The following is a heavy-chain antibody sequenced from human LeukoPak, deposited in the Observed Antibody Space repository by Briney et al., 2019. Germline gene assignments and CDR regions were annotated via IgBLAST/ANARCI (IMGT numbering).Heavy chain of an antibody. V-gene: IGHV3-11*04. CDR2: ISSSGSTI. D-gene: IGHD6-19*01. CDR3: ARDFQGSGWYLVLAFDI. CDR1: GFTFDDYA. J-gene: IGHJ3*02. Sequence: PGRSLRLSCAASGFTFDDYAMHWVRQAPGKGLEWVSYISSSGSTIYYADSVKGRFTISRDNAKNSLYLQMNSLRAEDTAVYYCARDFQGSGWYLVLAFDIWGQGTMVTVSS.